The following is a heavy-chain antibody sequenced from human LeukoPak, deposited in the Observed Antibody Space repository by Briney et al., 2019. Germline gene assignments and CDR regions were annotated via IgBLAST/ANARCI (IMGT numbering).Heavy chain of an antibody. D-gene: IGHD4-17*01. Sequence: PSETLSLTCTVSGGSISSGDYYWSWIRQPPGKGLEWIGYIYYSGSTYYNPSLKSRVTISVDTSKNQFSLKLSSVTAADTAVYYCAKGMGYGDHWRFDPWGQGTLVTVSS. CDR3: AKGMGYGDHWRFDP. V-gene: IGHV4-30-4*01. CDR2: IYYSGST. CDR1: GGSISSGDYY. J-gene: IGHJ5*02.